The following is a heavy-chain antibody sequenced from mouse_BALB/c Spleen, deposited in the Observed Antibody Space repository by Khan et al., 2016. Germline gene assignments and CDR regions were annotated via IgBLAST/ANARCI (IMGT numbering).Heavy chain of an antibody. J-gene: IGHJ3*01. CDR3: ASPPATARSASFVY. CDR2: INPYTGDP. CDR1: GYTFTNYG. D-gene: IGHD3-1*01. V-gene: IGHV9-3-1*01. Sequence: QIQLEQSGPELMKPGATVKISCKASGYTFTNYGMNWVKQAPGKGLEWIGWINPYTGDPTYTDDFKGRSAFTLGTSSSTAYLQLHSLKAEDSATSFCASPPATARSASFVYWGQGTLVTVSA.